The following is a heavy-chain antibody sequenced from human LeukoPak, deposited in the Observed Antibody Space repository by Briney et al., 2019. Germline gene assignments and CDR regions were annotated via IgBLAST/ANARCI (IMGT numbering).Heavy chain of an antibody. V-gene: IGHV4-38-2*02. CDR3: ARGDGSGSYNLSPGWYY. CDR1: GYSISSGYY. CDR2: INHSGST. Sequence: PSETLSLTCTVSGYSISSGYYWSWIRQPPGKGLEWIGEINHSGSTNYNPSLKSRVTISVDTSKNQFSLKLSSVTAADTAVYYCARGDGSGSYNLSPGWYYWGQGTLVTVSS. J-gene: IGHJ4*02. D-gene: IGHD3-10*01.